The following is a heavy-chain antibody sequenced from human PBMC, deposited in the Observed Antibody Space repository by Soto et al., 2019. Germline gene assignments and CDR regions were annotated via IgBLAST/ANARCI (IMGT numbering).Heavy chain of an antibody. D-gene: IGHD4-17*01. CDR3: ARGDYIRFDAFDI. Sequence: GGSLRLSCAASGFTVSGNYMSWVRQAPGKGLEWVSVIYSGGSTYYADSEKGRFTISRHNSKNTLYLQMNSLRAEDKAEYYCARGDYIRFDAFDIWGQGTMVTVS. CDR1: GFTVSGNY. CDR2: IYSGGST. V-gene: IGHV3-53*04. J-gene: IGHJ3*02.